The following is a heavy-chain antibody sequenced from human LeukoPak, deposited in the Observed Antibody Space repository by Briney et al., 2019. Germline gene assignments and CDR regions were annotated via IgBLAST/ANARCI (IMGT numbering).Heavy chain of an antibody. CDR1: GFTFSSYA. CDR2: ISGSGGST. D-gene: IGHD3-3*01. Sequence: GGSLRLSCAASGFTFSSYAMSWVRQAPGKGLEWVSAISGSGGSTYYADSVKGRFTISRDNAKNSLYLQMNTLRPEDTAVYYCARERQNKDFWSGGDYWGQGTLVTVSS. CDR3: ARERQNKDFWSGGDY. V-gene: IGHV3-23*01. J-gene: IGHJ4*02.